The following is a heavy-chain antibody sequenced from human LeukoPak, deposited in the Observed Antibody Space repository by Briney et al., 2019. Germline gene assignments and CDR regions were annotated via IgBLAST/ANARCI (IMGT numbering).Heavy chain of an antibody. CDR1: GGSFSGYY. CDR2: INHSGST. CDR3: ARGAFWSGHNWFDP. J-gene: IGHJ5*02. Sequence: SETLSLTCAVYGGSFSGYYWSWIRQPPGKGLEGIGEINHSGSTNYNPSLKSRVTISVDTSKNQFSLKLSSVTAADTAVYYCARGAFWSGHNWFDPWGQGTLVTVSS. V-gene: IGHV4-34*01. D-gene: IGHD3-3*01.